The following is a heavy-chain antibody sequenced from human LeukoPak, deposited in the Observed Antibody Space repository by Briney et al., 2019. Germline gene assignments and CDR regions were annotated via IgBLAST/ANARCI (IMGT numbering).Heavy chain of an antibody. D-gene: IGHD6-19*01. V-gene: IGHV3-30*02. CDR1: GFSFSTYG. CDR2: IRYDGSNK. Sequence: PGGSLRLSCAASGFSFSTYGMHWVRQAPGKGLEWVAFIRYDGSNKYYAGSVKGRFTISRDNSKNTLYLQMNSLRAEDTAVYYCAKVQGYTSGWYQGYYYYGMDVWGQGTTVTVSS. CDR3: AKVQGYTSGWYQGYYYYGMDV. J-gene: IGHJ6*02.